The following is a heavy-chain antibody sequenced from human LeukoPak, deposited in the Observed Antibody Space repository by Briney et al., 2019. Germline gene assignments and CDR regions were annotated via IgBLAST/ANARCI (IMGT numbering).Heavy chain of an antibody. J-gene: IGHJ4*02. CDR1: GFTFSSYW. CDR2: IYSGGDT. V-gene: IGHV3-66*01. Sequence: PGGSLRLFCAASGFTFSSYWKTWVRQALGKGLEWVSVIYSGGDTYYADSVKDRITISRDNSKNMLFLQMNNLRDEDTAMYYCVRSTNTARWGQGTLVTVSS. CDR3: VRSTNTAR. D-gene: IGHD2-8*01.